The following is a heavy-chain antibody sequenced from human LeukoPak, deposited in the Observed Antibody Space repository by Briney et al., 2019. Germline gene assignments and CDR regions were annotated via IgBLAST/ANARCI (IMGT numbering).Heavy chain of an antibody. CDR3: ARVGSSGWLDY. CDR1: EFTVSSNY. D-gene: IGHD6-19*01. Sequence: GGSLRLSCAASEFTVSSNYMSWVRQAPGKGLEWVSVIYSGGSTYYADSVKGRFTISRENSKNTLYLQMNSLRAEDTAVYYCARVGSSGWLDYWGQGTLVTVSS. J-gene: IGHJ4*02. CDR2: IYSGGST. V-gene: IGHV3-66*01.